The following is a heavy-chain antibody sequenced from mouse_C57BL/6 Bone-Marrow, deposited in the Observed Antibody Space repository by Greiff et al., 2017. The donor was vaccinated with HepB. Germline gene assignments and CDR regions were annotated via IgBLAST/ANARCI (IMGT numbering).Heavy chain of an antibody. CDR2: ILPGSGST. Sequence: VQLQESGAELMKPGASVKLSCKATGYTFTGYWIEWVKQRPGHGLEWIGEILPGSGSTNYNEKFKGKATFTADTSSNTAYMQLSSLTTEDSAIYYCARSPLSYCYGSSSFAYWGQGTLVTVSA. J-gene: IGHJ3*01. CDR3: ARSPLSYCYGSSSFAY. D-gene: IGHD1-1*01. CDR1: GYTFTGYW. V-gene: IGHV1-9*01.